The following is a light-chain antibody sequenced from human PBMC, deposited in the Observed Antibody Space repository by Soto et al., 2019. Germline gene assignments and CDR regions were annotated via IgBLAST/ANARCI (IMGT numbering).Light chain of an antibody. J-gene: IGKJ1*01. CDR2: GAS. V-gene: IGKV3-20*01. CDR3: QQHGSSPWT. CDR1: QSVSSSY. Sequence: EMVLTQSPGTLSLSPGERATLSSRASQSVSSSYLAWYQQKPGQAPRLLIYGASSRATCIPDRFSGSGSGTDFTLTISRLEPEDFAVYHCQQHGSSPWTFGQGTKVDIK.